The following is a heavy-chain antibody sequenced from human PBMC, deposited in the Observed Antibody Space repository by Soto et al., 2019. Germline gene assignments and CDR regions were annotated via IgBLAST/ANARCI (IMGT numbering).Heavy chain of an antibody. CDR3: ARWEEGYCSSTSCSSFDY. CDR1: GYSFTSYW. J-gene: IGHJ4*02. CDR2: IYPGDSDT. V-gene: IGHV5-51*01. D-gene: IGHD2-2*01. Sequence: GESLKISCKGSGYSFTSYWIGWVRQMPGKGLEWMGIIYPGDSDTRYSPSFQGQVTISADKSISTAYLKWSSLKASDTAMYYCARWEEGYCSSTSCSSFDYWGQGTLVTVSS.